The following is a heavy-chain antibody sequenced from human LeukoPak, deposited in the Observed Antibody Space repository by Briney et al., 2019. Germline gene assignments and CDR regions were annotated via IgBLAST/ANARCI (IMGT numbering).Heavy chain of an antibody. CDR1: GFTFSSYA. V-gene: IGHV3-53*01. Sequence: GGSLRLSCAASGFTFSSYAMSWVRQAPGKGLEWVSVIYSGGDTYYADSVKGRFTISRDTSKNTLNLQMNSLRAEDTAVYYCARGSAATGFDYWGQGTLVTVSS. CDR3: ARGSAATGFDY. J-gene: IGHJ4*02. D-gene: IGHD2-15*01. CDR2: IYSGGDT.